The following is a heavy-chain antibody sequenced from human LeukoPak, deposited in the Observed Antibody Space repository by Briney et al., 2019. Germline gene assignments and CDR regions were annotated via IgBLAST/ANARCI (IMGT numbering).Heavy chain of an antibody. CDR2: VTGNGGGT. CDR3: AKPLWSGRSYFDS. D-gene: IGHD3-3*01. V-gene: IGHV3-23*01. CDR1: GFTFSSYT. Sequence: GGSLRLSCAASGFTFSSYTMSWVRQVPGKGLEWVAGVTGNGGGTYYADSVKDRFTISRDNSKNTLYLQTHSLRAEDTAVYHCAKPLWSGRSYFDSWGQGTLVTVSS. J-gene: IGHJ4*02.